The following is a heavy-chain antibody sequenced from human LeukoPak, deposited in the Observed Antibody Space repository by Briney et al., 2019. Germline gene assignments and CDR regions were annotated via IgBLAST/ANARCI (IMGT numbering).Heavy chain of an antibody. J-gene: IGHJ4*02. Sequence: ASVKLSCKASGYTFINYYMHWVRQAPGQGLEWMGIINPSGGGTSYAQKFQGGVTMTRDTSTSTVYMEVSSLRSEDTAVYYCAREFSGYIDFWGQGTLVTVSS. V-gene: IGHV1-46*01. CDR3: AREFSGYIDF. CDR2: INPSGGGT. D-gene: IGHD1-26*01. CDR1: GYTFINYY.